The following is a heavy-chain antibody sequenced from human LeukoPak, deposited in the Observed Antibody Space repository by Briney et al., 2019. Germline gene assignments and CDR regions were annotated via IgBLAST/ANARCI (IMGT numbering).Heavy chain of an antibody. V-gene: IGHV4-34*01. Sequence: PSETLSLTCAVYGGSFSGYYWSWIRQPPGKGLEWIGEINHSGSTNYNPSLKSRVTISVDTSKNQFSLKLSSVTAADTAVYYCARGGRDGYSSWDQGTLVTVSS. CDR2: INHSGST. CDR1: GGSFSGYY. J-gene: IGHJ4*02. CDR3: ARGGRDGYSS. D-gene: IGHD5-24*01.